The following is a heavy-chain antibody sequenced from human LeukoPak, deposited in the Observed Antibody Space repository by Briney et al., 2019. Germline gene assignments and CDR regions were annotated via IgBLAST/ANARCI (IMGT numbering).Heavy chain of an antibody. V-gene: IGHV4-34*01. D-gene: IGHD1-14*01. Sequence: SETLSLTCAVYGGSFSGYYWSWIRQPPGKGLEWIGEINHSGSTNYNPSLKSRVTISVDTSKNQFSLKVSSVTAADTAVFYCARGRIPAYYYYYYYMDVWGKGTTVTVSS. CDR3: ARGRIPAYYYYYYYMDV. CDR1: GGSFSGYY. J-gene: IGHJ6*03. CDR2: INHSGST.